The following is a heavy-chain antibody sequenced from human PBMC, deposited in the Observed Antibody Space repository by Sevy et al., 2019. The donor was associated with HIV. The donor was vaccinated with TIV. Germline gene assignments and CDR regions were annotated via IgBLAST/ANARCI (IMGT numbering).Heavy chain of an antibody. D-gene: IGHD3-3*01. V-gene: IGHV3-7*01. CDR2: IKQDGSEK. J-gene: IGHJ6*02. CDR3: ARNTYYDFWSGSANYGMDV. Sequence: GGSLRLSCTASGFAFGDYAMSWVRQAPGKGLEWVANIKQDGSEKYYVDSVKGRFTISRDNAKNSLYLQMNSLRAEDTAVYYCARNTYYDFWSGSANYGMDVWGQGTTVTVSS. CDR1: GFAFGDYA.